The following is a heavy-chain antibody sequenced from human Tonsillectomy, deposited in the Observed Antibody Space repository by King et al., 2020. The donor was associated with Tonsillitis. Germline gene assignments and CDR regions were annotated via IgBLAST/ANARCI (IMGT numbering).Heavy chain of an antibody. CDR2: IFYSGIT. Sequence: VQLQESGPXLVXPSXTLXLTCXVSGGXXXXYXXXXXXQPPGKGLQWIGYIFYSGITNYDPSLKSRVTISVDTSKNQFSLKLSSVTAADTAVYYCARDSSGGNPYWYFDLWGRGTLVTVSS. CDR3: ARDSSGGNPYWYFDL. CDR1: GGXXXXYX. V-gene: IGHV4-59*01. J-gene: IGHJ2*01. D-gene: IGHD6-19*01.